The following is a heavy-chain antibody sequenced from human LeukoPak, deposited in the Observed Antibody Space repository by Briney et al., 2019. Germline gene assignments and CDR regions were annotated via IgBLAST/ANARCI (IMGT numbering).Heavy chain of an antibody. CDR2: ISYDGSNK. Sequence: PGGSLRLSCAASGFTFSNYALHWVRQAPGKGLEWVAVISYDGSNKFYADSVRGRFTISRDNSKNTLYLQMNSLRAEDTAVYYCAKSRPRPCSGGSCYQDYWGQGTLVTVSS. V-gene: IGHV3-30*04. J-gene: IGHJ4*02. CDR1: GFTFSNYA. CDR3: AKSRPRPCSGGSCYQDY. D-gene: IGHD2-15*01.